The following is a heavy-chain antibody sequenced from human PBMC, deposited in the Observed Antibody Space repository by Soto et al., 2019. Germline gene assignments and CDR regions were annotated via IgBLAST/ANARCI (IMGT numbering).Heavy chain of an antibody. J-gene: IGHJ4*02. D-gene: IGHD6-19*01. CDR1: GGSFSGYY. CDR3: ARVEYSSGSAGY. V-gene: IGHV4-34*01. Sequence: QVQLQQWGAGLLKPSETLSLTCAVYGGSFSGYYWSWIRQPPGKGLEWIGEINHSGSTNYNPSLKSRVPISVDTSKNQFALKLSSVTAADAAVDYCARVEYSSGSAGYWGQGTLVTVSS. CDR2: INHSGST.